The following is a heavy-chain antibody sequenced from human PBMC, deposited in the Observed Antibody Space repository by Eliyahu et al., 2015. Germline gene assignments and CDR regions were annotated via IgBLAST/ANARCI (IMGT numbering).Heavy chain of an antibody. CDR3: ARGGEEHHLQSRPFDY. Sequence: QVQLVQSGAEVKXPGSSVKVSCKASGGTFSNYAIDWVRQAPGQGVEWMGGVIPIFGTANYAQKFQGRVTINADISTRTVYMELSRLRSEDAAVYYCARGGEEHHLQSRPFDYWGQGTLVTVSS. CDR2: VIPIFGTA. V-gene: IGHV1-69*06. CDR1: GGTFSNYA. D-gene: IGHD3-16*01. J-gene: IGHJ4*02.